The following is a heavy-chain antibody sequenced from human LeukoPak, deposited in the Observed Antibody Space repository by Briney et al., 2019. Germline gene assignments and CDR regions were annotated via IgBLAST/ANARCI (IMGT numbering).Heavy chain of an antibody. Sequence: GGSLRLSCAASGFIFSNYAMNWVRQAPGKGLEWVSTISDSGGSTYNADSVKGRFTISRDNSKDTLYLQMNSLRAEDTAVYYCANARWYLDYWGQGTLVTVSS. CDR1: GFIFSNYA. V-gene: IGHV3-23*01. CDR2: ISDSGGST. D-gene: IGHD4-23*01. J-gene: IGHJ4*02. CDR3: ANARWYLDY.